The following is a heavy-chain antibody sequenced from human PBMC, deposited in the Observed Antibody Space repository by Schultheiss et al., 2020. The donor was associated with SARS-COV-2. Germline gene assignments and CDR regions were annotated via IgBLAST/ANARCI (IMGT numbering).Heavy chain of an antibody. V-gene: IGHV3-30*03. D-gene: IGHD4-11*01. CDR2: ISYDGSNK. J-gene: IGHJ3*02. CDR1: GFTFSSYG. Sequence: GGSLRLSCAASGFTFSSYGMHWVRQAPGKGLEWVAVISYDGSNKYYADSVKGRFTISRDNSKNTLYLQMNSLRAEDTAVYYCARPRDSSIPGVHDAFDIWGQGTMVTVSS. CDR3: ARPRDSSIPGVHDAFDI.